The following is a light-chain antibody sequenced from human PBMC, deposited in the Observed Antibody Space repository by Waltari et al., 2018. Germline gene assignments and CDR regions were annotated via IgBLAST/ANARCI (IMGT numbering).Light chain of an antibody. CDR3: MQSLQTPVT. CDR2: LGS. J-gene: IGKJ1*01. CDR1: QSLLHSNGYNY. V-gene: IGKV2-28*01. Sequence: DIVMTQSPLSLPVAPGEPASISCRSSQSLLHSNGYNYLDWYLQKPGQSPQLLIYLGSNRASGVPDRFSGSGSGTDFTLKISRVEAEDVGFYYCMQSLQTPVTFGQGTKVELK.